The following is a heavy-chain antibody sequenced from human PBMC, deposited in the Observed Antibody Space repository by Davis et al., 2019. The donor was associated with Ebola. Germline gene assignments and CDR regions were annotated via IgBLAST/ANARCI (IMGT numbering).Heavy chain of an antibody. CDR3: ARVKQWLVAAGWFDP. D-gene: IGHD6-19*01. J-gene: IGHJ5*02. V-gene: IGHV3-7*01. CDR2: IKQDGREE. Sequence: GESLKISCAASGFTFSGYWMSWVRQAPGKGLEWVANIKQDGREEQYVDSVKGRFTISRDNTKNSLYLQMNSLRAEDTAVYYCARVKQWLVAAGWFDPWGQGTLVTVSS. CDR1: GFTFSGYW.